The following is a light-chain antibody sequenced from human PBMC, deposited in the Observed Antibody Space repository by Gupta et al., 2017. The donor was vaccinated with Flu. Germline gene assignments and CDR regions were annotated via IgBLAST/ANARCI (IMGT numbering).Light chain of an antibody. V-gene: IGKV1-39*01. Sequence: PSSLSASVGDRVTITCRASQSISSYLNWYQQKPGKAPKLLIYAASSLQSGVPSRFSGSGSGTDFTLTISRLQPEDFATYYCQQSYRTPWTFGQGTKVEIK. CDR2: AAS. CDR3: QQSYRTPWT. J-gene: IGKJ1*01. CDR1: QSISSY.